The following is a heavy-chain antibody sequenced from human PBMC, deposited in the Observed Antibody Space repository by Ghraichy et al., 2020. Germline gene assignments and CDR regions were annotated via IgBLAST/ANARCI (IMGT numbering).Heavy chain of an antibody. V-gene: IGHV1-18*01. D-gene: IGHD1-26*01. CDR3: ARAGSGWELLRELDY. CDR1: GYTFTSYG. CDR2: ISAYNGNT. J-gene: IGHJ4*02. Sequence: ASVKVSCKASGYTFTSYGISWVRQAPGQGLEWMGWISAYNGNTNYAQKLQGRVTMTTDTSTSTAYMELRSLRSDDTAVYYCARAGSGWELLRELDYWGQGTLVTVSS.